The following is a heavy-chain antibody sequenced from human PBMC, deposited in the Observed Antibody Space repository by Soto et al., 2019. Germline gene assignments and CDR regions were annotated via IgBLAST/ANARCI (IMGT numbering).Heavy chain of an antibody. J-gene: IGHJ6*02. CDR2: ISYDGSNK. D-gene: IGHD3-3*01. CDR1: GFTFSSYG. V-gene: IGHV3-30*18. Sequence: PGGSLRLSCAASGFTFSSYGMHWVRQAPGKGLEWVAVISYDGSNKYYADSVKGRFTISRDNSKNTLYLQMNSLRAEDTAVYYCAKGEGITIFGVVIGYYYYGMDVWGQGTTVTVSS. CDR3: AKGEGITIFGVVIGYYYYGMDV.